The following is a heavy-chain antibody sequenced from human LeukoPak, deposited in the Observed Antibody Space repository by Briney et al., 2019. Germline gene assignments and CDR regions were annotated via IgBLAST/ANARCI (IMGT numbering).Heavy chain of an antibody. CDR2: IYYSGST. CDR3: ARVVVVPAANYYYYMDV. Sequence: SETLSLTCTVSGGSISSYYWSWIRQPPGEGLEWIGYIYYSGSTNYNPSLKSRVTISVDTSKNQFSLKLSSVTAADTAVYYCARVVVVPAANYYYYMDVWGKGTTVTISS. J-gene: IGHJ6*03. CDR1: GGSISSYY. D-gene: IGHD2-2*01. V-gene: IGHV4-59*01.